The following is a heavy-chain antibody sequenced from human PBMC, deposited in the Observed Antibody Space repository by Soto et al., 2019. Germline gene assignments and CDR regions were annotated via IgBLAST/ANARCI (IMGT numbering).Heavy chain of an antibody. D-gene: IGHD5-12*01. J-gene: IGHJ6*03. Sequence: SETLSLTCTVSGGSISSGGYYWSWIRQHPGKGLEWIGYIYYSGSTYYNPPLKSRVTISVDTSKNQLSLKLSSVTAADTAVYYCARVLSGAVNQVAYYYMDVWGKGTTVTVSS. CDR3: ARVLSGAVNQVAYYYMDV. V-gene: IGHV4-31*03. CDR1: GGSISSGGYY. CDR2: IYYSGST.